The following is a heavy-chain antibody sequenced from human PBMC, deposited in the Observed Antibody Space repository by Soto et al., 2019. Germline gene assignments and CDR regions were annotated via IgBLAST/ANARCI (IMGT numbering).Heavy chain of an antibody. D-gene: IGHD1-7*01. J-gene: IGHJ5*02. CDR2: IYWDDDK. V-gene: IGHV2-5*02. CDR1: GFSLSTSGVG. Sequence: ESGPTLVNPTQTLTLTCTFSGFSLSTSGVGVGWIRQPPGKALEWLALIYWDDDKRYSPSLKSRLTITKDTSKNQVVLTMTNMDPVDTATYYCAHRHAYNWNYVRTDWFDPWGQGTLVTVSS. CDR3: AHRHAYNWNYVRTDWFDP.